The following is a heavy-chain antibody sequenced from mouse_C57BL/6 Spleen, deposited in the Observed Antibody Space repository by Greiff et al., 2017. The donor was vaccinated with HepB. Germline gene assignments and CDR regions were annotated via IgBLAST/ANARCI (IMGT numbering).Heavy chain of an antibody. CDR3: ARGDYRSPWFAY. V-gene: IGHV3-6*01. J-gene: IGHJ3*01. Sequence: ESGPGLVKPSQSLSLTCSVTGYSITSGYYWNWIRQFPGNKLEWMGYISYDGSNNYNPSLKNRISITRDTSKNQFFLKLNSVTTADTATYYCARGDYRSPWFAYWGQGTLVTVSA. CDR2: ISYDGSN. D-gene: IGHD2-14*01. CDR1: GYSITSGYY.